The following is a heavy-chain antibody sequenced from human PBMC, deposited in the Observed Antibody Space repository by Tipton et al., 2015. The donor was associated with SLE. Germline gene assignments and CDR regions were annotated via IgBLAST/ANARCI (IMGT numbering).Heavy chain of an antibody. Sequence: LRLSCAASGFTFSSYAMSWIRQPPGRGLEWIGEINHSGSTNYNPSLKSRVTISADTSKKQFSLKLSSVTAADTAVYYCATGSGGDVWFDPWGQGTLVTVSS. CDR2: INHSGST. V-gene: IGHV4-34*08. D-gene: IGHD6-19*01. J-gene: IGHJ5*02. CDR3: ATGSGGDVWFDP. CDR1: GFTFSSYA.